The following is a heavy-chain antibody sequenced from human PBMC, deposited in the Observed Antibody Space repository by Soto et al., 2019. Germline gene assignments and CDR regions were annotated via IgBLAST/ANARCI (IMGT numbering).Heavy chain of an antibody. V-gene: IGHV1-69*01. Sequence: QVQLVQSGAEVKKPGSSVKVSCKASGGTFSSYAISWVRQAPGQGLEWMVGNIPIFCTGNYAQKFQGRVTITADESTSTADLELSSLRSEDTAVYYCARAVVVVPAAIGAFDIWGQGTMVTVSS. CDR2: NIPIFCTG. J-gene: IGHJ3*02. CDR3: ARAVVVVPAAIGAFDI. CDR1: GGTFSSYA. D-gene: IGHD2-2*01.